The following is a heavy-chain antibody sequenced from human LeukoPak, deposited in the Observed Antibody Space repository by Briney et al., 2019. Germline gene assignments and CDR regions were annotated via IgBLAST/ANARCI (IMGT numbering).Heavy chain of an antibody. Sequence: PSETLSLTCTVSGGSISSSSYYWGWIRQPPGKGLEWIGSIYYSGSTYYNPSLKSRVTISVDTSKNQSSLKLSPVTAADTAVYYCARHYNRDDLLDYWGQGTLVTVSS. CDR1: GGSISSSSYY. CDR3: ARHYNRDDLLDY. D-gene: IGHD1-20*01. J-gene: IGHJ4*02. V-gene: IGHV4-39*01. CDR2: IYYSGST.